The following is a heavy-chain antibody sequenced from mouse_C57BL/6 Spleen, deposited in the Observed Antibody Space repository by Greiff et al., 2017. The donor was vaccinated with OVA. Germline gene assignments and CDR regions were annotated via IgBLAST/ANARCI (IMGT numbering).Heavy chain of an antibody. CDR1: GFSLTSYG. V-gene: IGHV2-2*01. CDR3: ARNDYGNYGGSYYFDY. Sequence: VMLVESGPGLVQPSQSLSITCTVSGFSLTSYGVHWVRQSPGKGLEWLGVIWSGGSTDYNAAFISRLSISKDNSKSQVFFKMNSLQADDTAIYYCARNDYGNYGGSYYFDYWGQGTTLTVSS. D-gene: IGHD2-1*01. J-gene: IGHJ2*01. CDR2: IWSGGST.